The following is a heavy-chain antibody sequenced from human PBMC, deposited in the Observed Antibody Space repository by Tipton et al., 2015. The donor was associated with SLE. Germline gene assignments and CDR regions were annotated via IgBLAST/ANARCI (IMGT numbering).Heavy chain of an antibody. D-gene: IGHD2-2*01. Sequence: SLRLSCVGSGFTISNFWMIWVRQAPGKGLEWVANIKEDGSQRYYVDSVKGRFTFSRDNAKNSLYLQMNSLRAEDTAVYYCARLVVVSAPLDYWGQGTLVTVSS. V-gene: IGHV3-7*01. CDR2: IKEDGSQR. CDR3: ARLVVVSAPLDY. CDR1: GFTISNFW. J-gene: IGHJ4*02.